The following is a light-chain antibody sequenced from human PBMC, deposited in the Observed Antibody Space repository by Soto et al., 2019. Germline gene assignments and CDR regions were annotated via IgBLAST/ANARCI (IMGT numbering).Light chain of an antibody. CDR1: SSDVGRYNY. V-gene: IGLV2-14*01. CDR2: DVN. J-gene: IGLJ2*01. Sequence: QSALTQPASVSGSPGQSITISCTGTSSDVGRYNYVSWYQQHPGKAPKLMIYDVNNRPSGVSNRFSGSQSGNTASLTISGLQAEDDADYYFSSYTSSSTRVVFGGGTKLTVL. CDR3: SSYTSSSTRVV.